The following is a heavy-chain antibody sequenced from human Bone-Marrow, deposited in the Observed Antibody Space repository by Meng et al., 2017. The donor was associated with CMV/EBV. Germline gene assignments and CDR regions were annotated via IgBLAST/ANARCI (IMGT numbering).Heavy chain of an antibody. CDR1: GYNLIDYY. J-gene: IGHJ1*01. D-gene: IGHD3-22*01. Sequence: ASVKVPCKASGYNLIDYYIHWVRQAPGQGLDWMGWINPNNGGTKYAQKFQGRGTVTRDTSHSTTYMALHRLRSDDTAVYSCVRGEFRLLCSSGLCYEPLEYFHYWGQGTMVTVSS. CDR3: VRGEFRLLCSSGLCYEPLEYFHY. V-gene: IGHV1-2*02. CDR2: INPNNGGT.